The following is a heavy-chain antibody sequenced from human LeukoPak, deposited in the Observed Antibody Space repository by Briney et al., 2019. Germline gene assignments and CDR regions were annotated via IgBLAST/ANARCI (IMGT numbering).Heavy chain of an antibody. D-gene: IGHD3-22*01. J-gene: IGHJ4*02. V-gene: IGHV4-61*08. CDR1: GGSISSGDYY. CDR2: IYYSGST. CDR3: ARRWNDSSGYFYVDY. Sequence: SETLSLTCTVSGGSISSGDYYWSWIRQPPGKGLEWIGYIYYSGSTNYNPSLKSRVTISVDTSKNQFSLKLSSVTAADTAVYYCARRWNDSSGYFYVDYWGQGTLVTVSS.